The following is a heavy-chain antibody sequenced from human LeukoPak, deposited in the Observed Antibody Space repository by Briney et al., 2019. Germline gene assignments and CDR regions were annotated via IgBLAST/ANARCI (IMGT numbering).Heavy chain of an antibody. Sequence: PSETLSLTCTVSGGSISSNSYSWGWIRQPPGKELEWIGSIYYTGSTYYNPSHKSRVSIFVDTSQNQFSLKLSSVTAADTAVYYCATHGARQLERLDHWGQGTLVTVSS. CDR3: ATHGARQLERLDH. D-gene: IGHD1-1*01. CDR1: GGSISSNSYS. J-gene: IGHJ4*02. V-gene: IGHV4-39*01. CDR2: IYYTGST.